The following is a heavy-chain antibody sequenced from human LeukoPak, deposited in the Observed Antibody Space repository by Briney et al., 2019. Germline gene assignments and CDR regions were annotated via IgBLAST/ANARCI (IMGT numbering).Heavy chain of an antibody. CDR1: GFTFSSYG. CDR3: SGPELLLSPQGY. V-gene: IGHV3-30*02. D-gene: IGHD1-26*01. CDR2: IRYDGSNK. Sequence: GGSLRLSCAASGFTFSSYGMHWVRQAPGKGLEWVAFIRYDGSNKYYADSVKGRFTISRDNSKNTLYLQMNSLRAEDTAVYYCSGPELLLSPQGYWGQGTLVTVSS. J-gene: IGHJ4*02.